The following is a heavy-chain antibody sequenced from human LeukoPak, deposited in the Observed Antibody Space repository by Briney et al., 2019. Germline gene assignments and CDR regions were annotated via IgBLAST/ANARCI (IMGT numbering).Heavy chain of an antibody. J-gene: IGHJ4*02. Sequence: GGSLRLSCAASGFTFSSYGMHWVRQALGKGLEWVAFIRYDGSNKYYADSVKGRFTISRVNSKNTLYLQMNSLRAEDTAVYYCARGRYLTTSGGAAAGFLDYWGQGSLVTVST. CDR2: IRYDGSNK. V-gene: IGHV3-30*02. CDR1: GFTFSSYG. CDR3: ARGRYLTTSGGAAAGFLDY. D-gene: IGHD6-13*01.